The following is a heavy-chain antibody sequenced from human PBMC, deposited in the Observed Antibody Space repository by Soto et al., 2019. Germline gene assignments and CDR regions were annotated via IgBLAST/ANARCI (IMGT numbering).Heavy chain of an antibody. D-gene: IGHD1-1*01. CDR2: ISAHNGNR. J-gene: IGHJ4*02. CDR1: GYGFTTYG. Sequence: QVHLVQSGAEVKKPGASVKVSCKGSGYGFTTYGITWVRQAPGQGLEWMAWISAHNGNRNYAQKVQGRVTVTRDTSTSTAYMELRSLRYDDTAVYYCARGRYGHYWGQGALVTVSS. CDR3: ARGRYGHY. V-gene: IGHV1-18*01.